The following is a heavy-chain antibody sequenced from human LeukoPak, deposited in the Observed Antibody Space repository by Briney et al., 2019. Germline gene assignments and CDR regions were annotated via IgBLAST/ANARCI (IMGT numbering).Heavy chain of an antibody. D-gene: IGHD3-16*01. CDR3: ARDPGGINRVDY. CDR2: ISNGGNYR. V-gene: IGHV3-21*01. CDR1: GFTFSSYG. Sequence: PGGSLRLSCAASGFTFSSYGMNWVRQAPGKGLEWVSSISNGGNYRYYADSMKGRFTISRDNSKNSLYLQMHSLRAEDTAVYYCARDPGGINRVDYWGQGTLVTVSS. J-gene: IGHJ4*02.